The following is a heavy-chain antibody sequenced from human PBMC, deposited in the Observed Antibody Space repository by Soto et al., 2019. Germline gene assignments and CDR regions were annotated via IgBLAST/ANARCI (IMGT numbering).Heavy chain of an antibody. D-gene: IGHD3-22*01. CDR2: IDYSGRT. V-gene: IGHV4-38-2*02. CDR1: GYLISSGYY. Sequence: SETLSLTCSVSGYLISSGYYWGWVRQTPGKGLEWLGSIDYSGRTYKNPSLKSRVSASVDLSKNQFSLNLRSVTAADTAVYFCARDLSGGYDSYYFDYWGQGTLVTVSS. CDR3: ARDLSGGYDSYYFDY. J-gene: IGHJ4*02.